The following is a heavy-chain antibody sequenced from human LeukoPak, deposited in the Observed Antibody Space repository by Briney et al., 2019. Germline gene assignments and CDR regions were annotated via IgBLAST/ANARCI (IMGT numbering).Heavy chain of an antibody. J-gene: IGHJ3*02. CDR1: GYSFATYW. Sequence: RGESLKISCEGSGYSFATYWIAWVRQMPGKGLEWMGIIYPGDSDTRYSPSFQGQVTISADKSISTAYLQWSSLQASDTAMYYCARLNADTAMVMDAFDIWGQGTMVTVSS. CDR3: ARLNADTAMVMDAFDI. CDR2: IYPGDSDT. D-gene: IGHD5-18*01. V-gene: IGHV5-51*01.